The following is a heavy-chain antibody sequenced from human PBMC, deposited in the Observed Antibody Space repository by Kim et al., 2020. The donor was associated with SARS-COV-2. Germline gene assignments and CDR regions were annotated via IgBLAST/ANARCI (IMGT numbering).Heavy chain of an antibody. J-gene: IGHJ4*02. V-gene: IGHV1-2*02. D-gene: IGHD6-13*01. CDR3: ARFETGYSSSWYSDF. CDR1: RYTFTDYF. Sequence: ASVKVSCKASRYTFTDYFIQWVRQAPGQGLEWMGWINPNSGRTNYAQKFQGRVTMTRDTSISTAYMELNSLRSDDTAVYYCARFETGYSSSWYSDFWGQGTLVTVS. CDR2: INPNSGRT.